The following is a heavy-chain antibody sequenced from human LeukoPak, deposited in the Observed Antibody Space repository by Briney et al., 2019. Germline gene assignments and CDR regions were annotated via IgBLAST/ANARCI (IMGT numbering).Heavy chain of an antibody. CDR3: AKAVGSSGYFSRDAFDI. J-gene: IGHJ3*02. Sequence: GGSLRLSCAASGFTFSSYAMSWVRQAPGKGLEWVAVISGGGSGTYYADSVRGRFTISRDNSKNTVYLQMNSLRAEDTAIYYCAKAVGSSGYFSRDAFDIWGQGTMVTVPS. D-gene: IGHD3-22*01. V-gene: IGHV3-23*01. CDR1: GFTFSSYA. CDR2: ISGGGSGT.